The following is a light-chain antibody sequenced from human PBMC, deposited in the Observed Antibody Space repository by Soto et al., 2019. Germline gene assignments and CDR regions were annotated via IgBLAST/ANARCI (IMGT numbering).Light chain of an antibody. CDR2: GAY. Sequence: EIVLTQSPGTLSLSPGERATLSCRASQSVSSSYLAWYQQKPGQAPRLLIYGAYSRATGIPDRFSGSGSGTDFTLTISRLEPEDFAVYYSQQYGSSPLFTFGPGTKVDIK. CDR3: QQYGSSPLFT. CDR1: QSVSSSY. V-gene: IGKV3-20*01. J-gene: IGKJ3*01.